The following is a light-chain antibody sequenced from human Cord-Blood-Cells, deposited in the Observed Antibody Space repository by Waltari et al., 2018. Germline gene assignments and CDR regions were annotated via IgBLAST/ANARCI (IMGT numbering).Light chain of an antibody. Sequence: DIVMTQSPDSLAVSLGGRATINCKSSQSVLYSSNNKNYLAWYQQKPGQPPKLLIYWASTREAGVPDRFSGSGSGTDFTLTISSLQAEDVAVYYCQQYYSTPVIFGGGTKVEIK. CDR2: WAS. CDR1: QSVLYSSNNKNY. CDR3: QQYYSTPVI. V-gene: IGKV4-1*01. J-gene: IGKJ4*01.